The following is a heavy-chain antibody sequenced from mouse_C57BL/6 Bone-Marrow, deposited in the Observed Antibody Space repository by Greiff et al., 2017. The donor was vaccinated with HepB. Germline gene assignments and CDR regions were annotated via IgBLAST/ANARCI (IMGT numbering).Heavy chain of an antibody. J-gene: IGHJ4*01. CDR3: ARRAPPRQLRLRKAMDD. CDR2: IYPGSGST. V-gene: IGHV1-55*01. D-gene: IGHD3-2*02. Sequence: VQLQQPGAELVKPGASVKVSCKASGYTFTSYWITWVKQRPGQGLEWIGDIYPGSGSTNYNEKFKSKATLTVDTSSSTAYMQLSSLTSEVSAVYYCARRAPPRQLRLRKAMDDWGQGTSVTVAS. CDR1: GYTFTSYW.